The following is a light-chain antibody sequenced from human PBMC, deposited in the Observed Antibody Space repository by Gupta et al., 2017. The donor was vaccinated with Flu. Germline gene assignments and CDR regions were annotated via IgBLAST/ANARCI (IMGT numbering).Light chain of an antibody. CDR1: NVGNQG. J-gene: IGLJ3*02. CDR3: STWDSSLGAWV. V-gene: IGLV10-54*04. Sequence: NVGNQGAAWLQQHQGHPPKLLSSRSDNRPSGLSERFSASRSGTTASLTITGLQPEDEADYYCSTWDSSLGAWVFGGGTKLTVL. CDR2: RSD.